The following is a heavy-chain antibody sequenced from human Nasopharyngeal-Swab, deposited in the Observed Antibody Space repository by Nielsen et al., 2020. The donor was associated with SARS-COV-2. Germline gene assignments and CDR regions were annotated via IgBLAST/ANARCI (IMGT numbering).Heavy chain of an antibody. CDR1: GYTFTSYG. CDR3: ARDPPLLESGYSYGFPRFDY. V-gene: IGHV1-18*01. J-gene: IGHJ4*02. Sequence: ASVKVTCKASGYTFTSYGIIWVRQAPGQGLEWMGWISAYNGNTNYAQKLQGRVTMTTDTSTSTAYMELRSLRSDDTAVYYCARDPPLLESGYSYGFPRFDYWGQGTLVTVSS. CDR2: ISAYNGNT. D-gene: IGHD5-18*01.